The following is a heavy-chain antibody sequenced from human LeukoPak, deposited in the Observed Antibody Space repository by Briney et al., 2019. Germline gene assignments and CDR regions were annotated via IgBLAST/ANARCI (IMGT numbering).Heavy chain of an antibody. J-gene: IGHJ6*03. D-gene: IGHD5-18*01. CDR2: IYYSGST. V-gene: IGHV4-39*07. Sequence: SETLSLTCTVPGGSISSSSYYWGWIRQPPGKGLEWIGSIYYSGSTYYNPSLKSRVTISVDTSKNQFSLKLSSVTAADTAVYYCARAYQGYSYGYGYYYYMDVWGKGTTVTVSS. CDR3: ARAYQGYSYGYGYYYYMDV. CDR1: GGSISSSSYY.